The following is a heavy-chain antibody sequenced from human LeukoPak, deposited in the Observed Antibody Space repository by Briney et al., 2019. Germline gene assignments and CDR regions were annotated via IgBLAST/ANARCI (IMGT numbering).Heavy chain of an antibody. Sequence: GGSLRLSCAASGFTFSSYAMSWVRQAPGKGLEWVSAISGSGGSSYYADSVKGRFTISRDNSKNTLYLQMNSLRAEDTAVYYCAREGYARGVFDIWGQGTMVTVSS. CDR3: AREGYARGVFDI. J-gene: IGHJ3*02. CDR1: GFTFSSYA. CDR2: ISGSGGSS. V-gene: IGHV3-23*01. D-gene: IGHD3-10*01.